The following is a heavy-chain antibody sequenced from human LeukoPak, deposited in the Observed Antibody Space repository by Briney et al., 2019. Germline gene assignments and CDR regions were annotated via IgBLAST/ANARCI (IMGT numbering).Heavy chain of an antibody. Sequence: GGSLRLSCAASGFTFSIYALDWVRQTPGKGLEWVSTISGNGGSTYYADSVKGRFTISRDNSRNTLDLQMNCLRAEDTAVYFCAKNTGQTSEYSYGYHSWGQGTLVIVSS. D-gene: IGHD5-18*01. CDR1: GFTFSIYA. J-gene: IGHJ4*02. V-gene: IGHV3-23*01. CDR3: AKNTGQTSEYSYGYHS. CDR2: ISGNGGST.